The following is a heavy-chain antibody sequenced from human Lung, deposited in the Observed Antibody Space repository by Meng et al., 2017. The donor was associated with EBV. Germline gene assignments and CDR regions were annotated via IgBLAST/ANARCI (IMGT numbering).Heavy chain of an antibody. CDR2: INPNNGGA. Sequence: QGLRVQSGAEVKRPGDSVKVSCKDSGYTFTGYYMQWVRQAPGQGLEWMGRINPNNGGANYAQQFQGRVTMTTDTSISTAYMELSRLRSDDTAVYYCARDLSGYYSFVDYWGQGTLVTVSS. D-gene: IGHD3-22*01. CDR3: ARDLSGYYSFVDY. J-gene: IGHJ4*02. CDR1: GYTFTGYY. V-gene: IGHV1-2*06.